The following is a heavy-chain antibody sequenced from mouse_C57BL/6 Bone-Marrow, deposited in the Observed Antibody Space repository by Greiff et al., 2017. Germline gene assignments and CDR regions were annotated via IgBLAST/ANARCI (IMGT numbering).Heavy chain of an antibody. CDR1: GFTFSDYY. Sequence: EVKVVESGGGLVQPGGSLKLSCAASGFTFSDYYMYWVRQTPEKRLEWVAYISNGGGSTYYPDTVKGRFTISRDNATNTLYLQMSRLKSEDTAMXYCAGHRQLLRYGAMDYWGQGTSVTVSS. J-gene: IGHJ4*01. CDR2: ISNGGGST. CDR3: AGHRQLLRYGAMDY. D-gene: IGHD1-1*01. V-gene: IGHV5-12*01.